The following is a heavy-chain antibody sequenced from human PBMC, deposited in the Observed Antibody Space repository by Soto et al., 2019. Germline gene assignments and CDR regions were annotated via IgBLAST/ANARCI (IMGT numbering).Heavy chain of an antibody. V-gene: IGHV4-34*01. CDR2: INHSGST. CDR3: ARRGDIVVVVAAYFDY. J-gene: IGHJ4*02. CDR1: GGSFSGYY. D-gene: IGHD2-15*01. Sequence: SETLSLTCAVYGGSFSGYYWSWIRQPPGKGLEWIGEINHSGSTNYNPSLKSRVTISVDTSKNQFSLKLSSVTAADTAVYYCARRGDIVVVVAAYFDYWGQGTLVTVSS.